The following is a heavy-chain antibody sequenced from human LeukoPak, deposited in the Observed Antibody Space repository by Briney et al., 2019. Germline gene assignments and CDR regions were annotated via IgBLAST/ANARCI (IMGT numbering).Heavy chain of an antibody. CDR1: GFTFSSYG. CDR2: IRYDGSNK. V-gene: IGHV3-30*02. J-gene: IGHJ4*02. Sequence: GGSLRPSCAASGFTFSSYGMHWVRQAPGKGLEWVAFIRYDGSNKYYADSVKGRFTISRDNSKNTLYLQMNSLRAEDTAVYYCAKDLNRVTIFGVVTSTQYYFDYWGQGTLVTVSS. D-gene: IGHD3-3*01. CDR3: AKDLNRVTIFGVVTSTQYYFDY.